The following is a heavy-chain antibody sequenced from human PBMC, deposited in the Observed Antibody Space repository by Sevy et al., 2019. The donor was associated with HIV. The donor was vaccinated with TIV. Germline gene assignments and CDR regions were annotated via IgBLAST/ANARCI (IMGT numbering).Heavy chain of an antibody. CDR2: ISYDGSNK. D-gene: IGHD3-22*01. J-gene: IGHJ6*02. Sequence: GGSLRLSCAASGFTFSSYAMHWVRQAPGKGLEWVAVISYDGSNKYYADSVKGRFTISRDNSKNTLYLQMNSLRAEDTAVYYCAGDQGSVITYGMDVWGQGTTVTVSS. V-gene: IGHV3-30*04. CDR1: GFTFSSYA. CDR3: AGDQGSVITYGMDV.